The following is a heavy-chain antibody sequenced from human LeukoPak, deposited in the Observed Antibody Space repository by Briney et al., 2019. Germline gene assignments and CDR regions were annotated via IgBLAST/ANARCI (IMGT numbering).Heavy chain of an antibody. J-gene: IGHJ2*01. CDR1: GFNVNSNY. Sequence: GGSLRLSCAASGFNVNSNYMSWVRQAPGKGLEWVSILYTGGDTNYGDSVQGRFIISRDNSNNTLYLQMNSLRVDDTAVHYCARVRIAARYFDLWGRGTLVTVSS. CDR2: LYTGGDT. V-gene: IGHV3-53*01. D-gene: IGHD6-13*01. CDR3: ARVRIAARYFDL.